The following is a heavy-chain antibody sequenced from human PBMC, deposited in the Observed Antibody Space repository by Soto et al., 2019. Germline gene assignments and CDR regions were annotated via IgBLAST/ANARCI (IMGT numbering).Heavy chain of an antibody. CDR3: ARLGIAARLYYFDY. J-gene: IGHJ4*02. D-gene: IGHD6-6*01. V-gene: IGHV4-39*01. CDR2: IYYSGST. Sequence: SETLSLTCTVSGGSISSSSYYWGWIRQPPGKGLEWIGSIYYSGSTYYNPSLKSRVTISVDTSKNQFSLKLSSVTAADTAVYYCARLGIAARLYYFDYWGQGTLVTVPQ. CDR1: GGSISSSSYY.